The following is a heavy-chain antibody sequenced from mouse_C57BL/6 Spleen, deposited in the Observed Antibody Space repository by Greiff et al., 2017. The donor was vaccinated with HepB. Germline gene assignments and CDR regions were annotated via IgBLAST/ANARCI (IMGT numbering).Heavy chain of an antibody. J-gene: IGHJ4*01. CDR1: GYTFTEYT. CDR2: FYPGSGSI. Sequence: LEEPGAELVKPGASVKLSCKASGYTFTEYTIHWVKQRSGQGLEWIGWFYPGSGSIKYNEKFKDKATLTADKSSSTAYMELSRLTSEDSAVYFCARHATVVATRAMDYWGQGTSVTVSS. V-gene: IGHV1-62-2*01. D-gene: IGHD1-1*01. CDR3: ARHATVVATRAMDY.